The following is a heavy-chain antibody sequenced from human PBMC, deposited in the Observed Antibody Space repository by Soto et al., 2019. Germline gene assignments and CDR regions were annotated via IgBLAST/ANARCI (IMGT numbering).Heavy chain of an antibody. V-gene: IGHV1-18*01. CDR1: GYTFTSYG. D-gene: IGHD1-7*01. CDR2: ISAYNGNT. J-gene: IGHJ4*02. CDR3: ASDESTMELHFGY. Sequence: ASVKVSCKASGYTFTSYGISWVRQAPGRGLEWMGWISAYNGNTNYAQKLQGRVTMTTDTSTSTAYMELRSLISDDSAVYYCASDESTMELHFGYWCQATLVTVSS.